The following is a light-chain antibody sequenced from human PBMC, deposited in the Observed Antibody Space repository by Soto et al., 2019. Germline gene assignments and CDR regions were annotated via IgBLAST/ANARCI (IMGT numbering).Light chain of an antibody. V-gene: IGKV2D-29*02. CDR1: QSLLHITGETF. CDR3: MQSTQLPPT. Sequence: DVVMTQPPLSLSVAPGQPASISCKSSQSLLHITGETFLFWYLQKPGQSPQLLIYEVSTRVSGVPDRFSGSGPGTDFTLEISRVETDDVGIYYCMQSTQLPPTFGQGTRLVIK. CDR2: EVS. J-gene: IGKJ5*01.